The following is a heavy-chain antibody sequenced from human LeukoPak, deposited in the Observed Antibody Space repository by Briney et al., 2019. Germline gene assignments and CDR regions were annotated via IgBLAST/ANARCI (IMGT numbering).Heavy chain of an antibody. D-gene: IGHD5-24*01. CDR3: ARDGYNYDAFDI. Sequence: SETLSLTCAVYGGSFSGYYWSWIRQPPGKGLEWIGEINHSGSTNYNPSLKSRVTISVDTSKNQFSLKLSSVTAADTGVYYCARDGYNYDAFDIWGQGTMVTVSS. CDR1: GGSFSGYY. CDR2: INHSGST. V-gene: IGHV4-34*01. J-gene: IGHJ3*02.